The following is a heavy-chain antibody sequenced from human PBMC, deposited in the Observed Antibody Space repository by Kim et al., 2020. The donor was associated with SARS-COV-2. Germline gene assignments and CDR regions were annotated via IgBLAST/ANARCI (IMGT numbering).Heavy chain of an antibody. J-gene: IGHJ4*02. V-gene: IGHV3-23*03. CDR1: GFTFSSYA. Sequence: GGSLRLSCAASGFTFSSYAMSWVRQAPGKGLEWVSVIYSGGSSTYYADSVKGRFTISRDNSKNTLYLQMNSLRAEDTAVYYCAKDLRYDSSGYPSYYFDYWGQGTLVTVSS. CDR2: IYSGGSST. D-gene: IGHD3-22*01. CDR3: AKDLRYDSSGYPSYYFDY.